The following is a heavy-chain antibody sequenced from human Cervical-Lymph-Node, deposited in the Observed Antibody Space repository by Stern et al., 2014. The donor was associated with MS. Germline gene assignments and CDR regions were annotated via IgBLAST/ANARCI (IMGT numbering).Heavy chain of an antibody. CDR2: IYYSGST. J-gene: IGHJ3*02. CDR1: GGSISSGGFY. V-gene: IGHV4-31*03. Sequence: QVQLVESGPGLVKPSQTLSLTCTVSGGSISSGGFYWSWIRQHPGKGLEWIGYIYYSGSTYYNTSLKSRVTISVDTSNHQLSLKLSSVPAANTAVYYCARVSPRWTHAFDIWGQGTMVTVSS. D-gene: IGHD4-23*01. CDR3: ARVSPRWTHAFDI.